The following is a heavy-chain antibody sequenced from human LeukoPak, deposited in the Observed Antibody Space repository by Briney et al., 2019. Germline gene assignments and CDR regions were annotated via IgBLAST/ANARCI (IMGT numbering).Heavy chain of an antibody. J-gene: IGHJ6*02. CDR1: GGSISSGGYY. Sequence: SETLSLTCTVSGGSISSGGYYWSWIRQHPGKGLEWIGYIYYSGSTYYNPSLKSRVTISVDTSKNQFSLKLSSVTAADTAVYYCTRGGAVAAYFHYDMDVWGQGTTVTVSS. CDR3: TRGGAVAAYFHYDMDV. V-gene: IGHV4-31*03. CDR2: IYYSGST. D-gene: IGHD6-19*01.